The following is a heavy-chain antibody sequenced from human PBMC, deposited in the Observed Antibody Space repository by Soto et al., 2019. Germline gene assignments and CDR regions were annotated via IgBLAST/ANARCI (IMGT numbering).Heavy chain of an antibody. CDR2: IKSDGSST. V-gene: IGHV3-74*01. CDR1: GFTFSSYW. CDR3: SRESSGYGSGGFDY. J-gene: IGHJ4*02. Sequence: EVQLVESGGGLVQPGGSLRLSCVASGFTFSSYWMHWVRQAPGKGLVWVSRIKSDGSSTNYADSVKGRFTISRDNAKNTLYLKLNSLRAEDMAVYYCSRESSGYGSGGFDYWGQGTLVTVSS. D-gene: IGHD5-12*01.